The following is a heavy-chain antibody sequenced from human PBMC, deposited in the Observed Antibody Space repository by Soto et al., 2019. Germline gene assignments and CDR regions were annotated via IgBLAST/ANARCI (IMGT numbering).Heavy chain of an antibody. CDR1: GYSISSGYY. CDR3: ARHGGYYFDY. V-gene: IGHV4-38-2*01. J-gene: IGHJ4*02. D-gene: IGHD3-16*01. Sequence: SETLSLTCAVSGYSISSGYYWGWIRQPPGKGLEWVGSIYHSGSTYYNPSLKSRVTISVDTSKNQFSLKLSSVTAADTAVYYCARHGGYYFDYWGQGAPVTVSS. CDR2: IYHSGST.